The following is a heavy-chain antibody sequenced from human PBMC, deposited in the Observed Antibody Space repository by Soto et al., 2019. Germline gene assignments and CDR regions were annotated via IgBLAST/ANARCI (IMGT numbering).Heavy chain of an antibody. CDR1: GGTFSSYA. V-gene: IGHV1-69*13. J-gene: IGHJ4*02. CDR3: ARFPSITMVRGVIDY. D-gene: IGHD3-10*01. Sequence: SVKVSCKASGGTFSSYAISWVRQAPGQGLEWMGGIIPIFGTANYAQKFQGRVTITADESTSTAYMELSSLRSEDTAVYYCARFPSITMVRGVIDYWGQGTLVTVSS. CDR2: IIPIFGTA.